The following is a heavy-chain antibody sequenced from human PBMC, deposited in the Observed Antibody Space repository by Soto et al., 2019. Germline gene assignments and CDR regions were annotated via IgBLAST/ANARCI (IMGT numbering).Heavy chain of an antibody. Sequence: EVQLVESGGGLVQPGGSLRLSCAASGFTFSTYWMHWVRQAPGKGLVWVSRINRDGSTTNYADSVKGRFTISRDNAKNTLYLQMNSLRAEDTAVYYCAVWPGTSYSYTVDVWGRGTTGTVSS. CDR2: INRDGSTT. V-gene: IGHV3-74*01. CDR1: GFTFSTYW. J-gene: IGHJ6*02. D-gene: IGHD6-13*01. CDR3: AVWPGTSYSYTVDV.